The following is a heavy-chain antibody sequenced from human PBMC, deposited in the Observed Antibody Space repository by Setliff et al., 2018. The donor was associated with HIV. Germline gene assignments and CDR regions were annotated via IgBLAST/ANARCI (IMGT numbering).Heavy chain of an antibody. D-gene: IGHD3-10*01. CDR2: INAGNGNT. CDR3: ARRPMVRGFGRYYFDY. V-gene: IGHV1-3*01. Sequence: ASVKVSCKASGYTLTTHAMHWVRQAPGQSLEWMGWINAGNGNTKYSQKFQGRVTITRDTSARTAYMDLTSLRSEDTAVYFCARRPMVRGFGRYYFDYWGQGTLVTSPQ. J-gene: IGHJ4*02. CDR1: GYTLTTHA.